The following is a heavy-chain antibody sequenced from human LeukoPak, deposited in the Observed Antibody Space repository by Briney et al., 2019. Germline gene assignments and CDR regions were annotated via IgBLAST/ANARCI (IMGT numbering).Heavy chain of an antibody. CDR2: IYYRGST. Sequence: PSETLSLTCTVSGGSISSTSYYWGWIRQPPGKGLEWIGSIYYRGSTYYNTSLKSRLTISVDTSKNQFSLSLSSVTAADTAVYYCARGSSGWPCYFDLWGRGTLVTVSS. J-gene: IGHJ2*01. CDR3: ARGSSGWPCYFDL. D-gene: IGHD6-19*01. V-gene: IGHV4-39*01. CDR1: GGSISSTSYY.